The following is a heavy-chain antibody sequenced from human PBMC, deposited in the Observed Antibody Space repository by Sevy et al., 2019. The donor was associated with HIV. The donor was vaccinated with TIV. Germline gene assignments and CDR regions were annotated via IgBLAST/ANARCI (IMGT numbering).Heavy chain of an antibody. D-gene: IGHD6-13*01. J-gene: IGHJ4*02. CDR1: GFIFNTLA. CDR3: TVGVIAAARGYFDY. Sequence: GGSLRLSCATSGFIFNTLAMGWVRQAPGRGLEWVASISGSGDTTYYPDSVKGRFTISRDNSKSILDLQMNSLRAEDTALYYCTVGVIAAARGYFDYWGQGTLVTVSS. V-gene: IGHV3-23*01. CDR2: ISGSGDTT.